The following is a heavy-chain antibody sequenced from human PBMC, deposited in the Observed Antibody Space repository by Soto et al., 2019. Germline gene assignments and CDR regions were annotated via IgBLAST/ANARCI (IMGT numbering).Heavy chain of an antibody. D-gene: IGHD3-10*01. CDR2: IYYSGTT. V-gene: IGHV4-59*01. CDR1: GGSISNFY. Sequence: QVQLQESGPGLVKPSETLSLTCTVSGGSISNFYWSWIRQPPGKGLEWIGYIYYSGTTSYNPSLNSRVTTSVDTSKNQFSLKLNSVTAADTAVYYCARESYYGSGATVVGYWGQGTLVTVSS. CDR3: ARESYYGSGATVVGY. J-gene: IGHJ4*02.